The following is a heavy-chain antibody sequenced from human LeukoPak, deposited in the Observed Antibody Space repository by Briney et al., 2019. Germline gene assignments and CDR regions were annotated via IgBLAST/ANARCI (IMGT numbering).Heavy chain of an antibody. D-gene: IGHD2-15*01. Sequence: SETLSLTCTVSGGSISSSSYYWGWIRQPPGKGLEWIGSIYYSGSTYYNPSLKSRVTISVDTSKNQFSLKLSSVTAADTAVYYCASGYCSGGSCYYQAVWGKGTTVTISS. CDR2: IYYSGST. J-gene: IGHJ6*04. CDR3: ASGYCSGGSCYYQAV. CDR1: GGSISSSSYY. V-gene: IGHV4-39*01.